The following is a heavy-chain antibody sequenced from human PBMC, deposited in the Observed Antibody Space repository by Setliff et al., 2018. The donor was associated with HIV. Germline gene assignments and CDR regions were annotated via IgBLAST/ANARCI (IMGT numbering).Heavy chain of an antibody. D-gene: IGHD3-22*01. Sequence: SETLSLTCTVSGDSISSYYWSWIRQPPGKGLEWIGYIYYSGSTYYNPSLKSRVTISVDTSKNQFSLKLSSVTAADTAVYYCARDPYYYDSSGYSWVYYYYGMDVWGQGTTVTVSS. V-gene: IGHV4-59*12. CDR2: IYYSGST. J-gene: IGHJ6*02. CDR3: ARDPYYYDSSGYSWVYYYYGMDV. CDR1: GDSISSYY.